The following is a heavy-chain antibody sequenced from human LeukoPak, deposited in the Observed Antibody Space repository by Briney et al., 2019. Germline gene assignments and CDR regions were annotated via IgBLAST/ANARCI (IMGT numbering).Heavy chain of an antibody. CDR3: AKEGIGRYCSGGSCFETNWFDP. V-gene: IGHV3-23*01. D-gene: IGHD2-15*01. J-gene: IGHJ5*02. CDR1: GFAFSSYA. CDR2: ISGSGGST. Sequence: GGSLRLSCAASGFAFSSYAMSWVRQAPGKGLEWVSAISGSGGSTYYADSVKGRFTISRDNSKNTLYLQMNSLRAEDTAVYYCAKEGIGRYCSGGSCFETNWFDPWGQGTLVTVSS.